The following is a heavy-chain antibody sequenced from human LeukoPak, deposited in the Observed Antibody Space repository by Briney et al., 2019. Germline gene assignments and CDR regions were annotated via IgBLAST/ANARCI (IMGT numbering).Heavy chain of an antibody. Sequence: ASVKVSCKAFGYSFTAAYNIHWLRQAPGQGPEFLGWINPSSGDTRYAQKFQGRVTVTRDTVISTAYMELSSLTSDDTAVYYCARDPRGTYDYWGQGTLVTVSS. D-gene: IGHD5-12*01. CDR1: GYSFTAAYN. CDR2: INPSSGDT. CDR3: ARDPRGTYDY. V-gene: IGHV1-2*02. J-gene: IGHJ4*02.